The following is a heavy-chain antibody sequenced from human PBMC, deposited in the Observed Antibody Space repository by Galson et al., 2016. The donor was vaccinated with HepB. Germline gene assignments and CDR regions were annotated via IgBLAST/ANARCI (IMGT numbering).Heavy chain of an antibody. CDR1: GFTFSSFW. CDR2: IKQDGRET. D-gene: IGHD2-15*01. CDR3: ARDATSVLQPGYGMDV. J-gene: IGHJ6*04. V-gene: IGHV3-7*01. Sequence: SLRLSCAASGFTFSSFWMNWVRQAPGKGLEWVANIKQDGRETYYVDSVKGRFTISRDNAKNSLYLQVNSLRAEDTAVYYCARDATSVLQPGYGMDVWGKGTTVTVSS.